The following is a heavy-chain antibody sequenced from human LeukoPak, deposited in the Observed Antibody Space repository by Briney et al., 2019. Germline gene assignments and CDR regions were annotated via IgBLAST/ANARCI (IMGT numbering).Heavy chain of an antibody. Sequence: QSGGSLRLSCAASGFTFSSYGMSWVRQAPGKGLEWVADIKQDGSEKYYVDSVKGRFTISRDNAKNSLYLQMNSLRAEDTAVYYCASLYDSSGLWGQGTLVTVSS. CDR3: ASLYDSSGL. V-gene: IGHV3-7*01. CDR2: IKQDGSEK. J-gene: IGHJ4*02. D-gene: IGHD3-22*01. CDR1: GFTFSSYG.